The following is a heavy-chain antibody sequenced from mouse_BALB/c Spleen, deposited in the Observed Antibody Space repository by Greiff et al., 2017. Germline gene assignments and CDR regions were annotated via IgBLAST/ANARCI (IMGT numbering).Heavy chain of an antibody. Sequence: EVKLVESGGGLVKPGGSLKLSCAASGFAFSSYDMSWVRQTPEKRLEWVAYISSGGGSTYYPDTVKGRFTISRDNAKNTLYLQMSSLKSEDTAMYYCARPYYRYDYAMDYWGQGTSVTVSS. J-gene: IGHJ4*01. D-gene: IGHD2-14*01. CDR1: GFAFSSYD. CDR2: ISSGGGST. V-gene: IGHV5-12-1*01. CDR3: ARPYYRYDYAMDY.